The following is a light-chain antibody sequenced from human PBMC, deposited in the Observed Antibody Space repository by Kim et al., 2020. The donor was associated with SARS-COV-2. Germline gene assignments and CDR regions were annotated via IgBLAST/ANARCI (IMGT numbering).Light chain of an antibody. J-gene: IGLJ1*01. CDR1: SSNIGAGYD. CDR2: GST. Sequence: RVTSSCTGSSSNIGAGYDVHWYQQFPGTAPKLLIYGSTSRPSGVPDRFSGSKSGTSASLAITGLQAEDEADYFCQSYDNSLSGYVFATGTKVTVL. V-gene: IGLV1-40*01. CDR3: QSYDNSLSGYV.